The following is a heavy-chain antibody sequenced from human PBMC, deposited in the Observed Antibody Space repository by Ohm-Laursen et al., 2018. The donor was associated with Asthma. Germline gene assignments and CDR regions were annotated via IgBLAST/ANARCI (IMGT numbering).Heavy chain of an antibody. D-gene: IGHD4-17*01. V-gene: IGHV4-30-4*01. J-gene: IGHJ6*02. CDR3: ARGGYGDSIMDV. CDR2: IYYSGST. Sequence: SETLSLTCTVSGGSISSGDYYWSWIRQPPGKGLEWIGYIYYSGSTYYNPSLKSRVTISVDTSKNQFSLKLSSVTAADTAVYYCARGGYGDSIMDVWGQGTTVTVSS. CDR1: GGSISSGDYY.